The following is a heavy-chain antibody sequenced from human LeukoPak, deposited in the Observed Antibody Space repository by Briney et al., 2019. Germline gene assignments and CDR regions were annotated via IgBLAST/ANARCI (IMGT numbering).Heavy chain of an antibody. V-gene: IGHV3-48*04. CDR3: ARDRPGAELPDSRF. J-gene: IGHJ4*02. Sequence: GGSLRLSCAASGFTFSSYSMNWVRQAPGKGLEWVSYISSSSSTIYYADSVKGRFTISRDNAKNSLYLQMNSLRAEDTAVYYCARDRPGAELPDSRFWGQGTLVTVSS. D-gene: IGHD2-15*01. CDR1: GFTFSSYS. CDR2: ISSSSSTI.